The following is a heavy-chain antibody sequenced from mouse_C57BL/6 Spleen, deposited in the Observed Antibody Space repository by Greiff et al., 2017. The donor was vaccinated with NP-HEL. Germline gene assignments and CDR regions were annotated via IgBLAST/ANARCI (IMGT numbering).Heavy chain of an antibody. CDR2: IYPGDGDT. CDR3: ARFLITTVVAFDY. CDR1: GYAFSSSW. D-gene: IGHD1-1*01. V-gene: IGHV1-82*01. J-gene: IGHJ2*01. Sequence: VQLQQSGPELVKPGASVKISCKASGYAFSSSWMNWVKQRPGKGLEWIGRIYPGDGDTNYNGKFKVKATLTADKSSSTAYMQLSSLTSEDSAVYFCARFLITTVVAFDYWGQGTTLTVSS.